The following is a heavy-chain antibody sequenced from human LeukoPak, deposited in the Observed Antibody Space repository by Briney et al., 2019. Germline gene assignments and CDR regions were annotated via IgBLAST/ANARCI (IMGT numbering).Heavy chain of an antibody. Sequence: GGSLRLSCAASGFTFSGSALHWVRQASGQGLEWVGRIRSTANGYATAYAASVKGRFTISRDDSKNTAYLQMDSLKTEDTAVYYCTGNYYGSGSYADFDYWSQGTLVTVSS. CDR2: IRSTANGYAT. J-gene: IGHJ4*02. D-gene: IGHD3-10*01. CDR3: TGNYYGSGSYADFDY. V-gene: IGHV3-73*01. CDR1: GFTFSGSA.